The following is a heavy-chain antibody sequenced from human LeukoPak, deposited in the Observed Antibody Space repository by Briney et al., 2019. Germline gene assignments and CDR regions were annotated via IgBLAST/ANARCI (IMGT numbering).Heavy chain of an antibody. CDR1: GYTLTELS. CDR3: ARVDIVVVPAAITYFDY. CDR2: FDPEDGET. J-gene: IGHJ4*02. Sequence: ASVKVSCKVSGYTLTELSMHWVRQAPGKGLEWMGGFDPEDGETIYAQKFQGGVTMTEDTSTDTAYMELSSLRSEDTAVYYCARVDIVVVPAAITYFDYWGQGTLVTVSS. V-gene: IGHV1-24*01. D-gene: IGHD2-2*01.